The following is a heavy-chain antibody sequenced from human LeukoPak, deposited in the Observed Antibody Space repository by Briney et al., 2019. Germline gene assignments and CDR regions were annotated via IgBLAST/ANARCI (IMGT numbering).Heavy chain of an antibody. Sequence: GRSLRLSCAASGFTFSSYGMHWVRQAPGKGLEWVAVISYDGTNKYYADSVKGRFTISRDNSKNTLYLQMNSLRAEDTSVHYCAKDPGIWFGEPYFDYWGQGTLVTVSS. J-gene: IGHJ4*02. CDR2: ISYDGTNK. V-gene: IGHV3-30*18. CDR1: GFTFSSYG. D-gene: IGHD3-10*01. CDR3: AKDPGIWFGEPYFDY.